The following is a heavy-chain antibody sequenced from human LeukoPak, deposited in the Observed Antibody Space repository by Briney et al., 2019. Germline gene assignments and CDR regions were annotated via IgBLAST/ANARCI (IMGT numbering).Heavy chain of an antibody. Sequence: SETLSLTCTVSGGSISSYYWSWIRQPPGKGLEWIGYIYYSGSTNYNPSLKSRVTISVDTSKNQFSLKLSSVTAADTAVYYCAQLRGYFDLWGRGTLVTVSS. CDR1: GGSISSYY. CDR3: AQLRGYFDL. J-gene: IGHJ2*01. CDR2: IYYSGST. D-gene: IGHD5-24*01. V-gene: IGHV4-59*12.